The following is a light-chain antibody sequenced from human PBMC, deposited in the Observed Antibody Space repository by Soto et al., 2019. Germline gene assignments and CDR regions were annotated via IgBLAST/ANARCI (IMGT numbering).Light chain of an antibody. J-gene: IGLJ1*01. Sequence: QSVLTQPASVSGSPGQSITISCTGTSSDVGSYHLVSWYQQHPGKAPKLIIYEVSKRPSGVPDRFSGSKSGNTASLTVSGLQAEDEADYYCSSYAGSNNYVFGTGTKLTVL. CDR2: EVS. CDR3: SSYAGSNNYV. CDR1: SSDVGSYHL. V-gene: IGLV2-8*01.